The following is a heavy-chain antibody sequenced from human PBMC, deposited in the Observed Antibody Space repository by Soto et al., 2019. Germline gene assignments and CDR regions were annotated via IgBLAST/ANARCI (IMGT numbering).Heavy chain of an antibody. J-gene: IGHJ4*02. CDR1: GGSISSYY. Sequence: KPSETLSLTCTVSGGSISSYYWSWIRQPPGKGLEWIGYIYYSGSTNYNPSLKSRVTISVDTSKNQFSLKLSSVTAADTAVYYCASGGYYDSSGYYFDYWGQGTMVTVSS. CDR3: ASGGYYDSSGYYFDY. D-gene: IGHD3-22*01. CDR2: IYYSGST. V-gene: IGHV4-59*01.